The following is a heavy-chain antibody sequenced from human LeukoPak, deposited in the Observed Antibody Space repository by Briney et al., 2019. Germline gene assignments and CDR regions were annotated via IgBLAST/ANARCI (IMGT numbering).Heavy chain of an antibody. Sequence: SQTLSLTCAISGDSVSNNIATWNWVRQSPSRGLEWLGRTYYRSRWGNDYAISVKGRITINPDTSRNQFSLQLNSVTPEDTAVYYCVRDSDDYYWALDFWGQGTPVTASS. CDR3: VRDSDDYYWALDF. CDR1: GDSVSNNIAT. J-gene: IGHJ4*02. D-gene: IGHD3-10*01. V-gene: IGHV6-1*01. CDR2: TYYRSRWGN.